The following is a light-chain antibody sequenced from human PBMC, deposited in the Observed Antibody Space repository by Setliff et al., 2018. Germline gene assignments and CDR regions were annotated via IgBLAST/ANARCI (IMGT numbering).Light chain of an antibody. V-gene: IGLV1-51*01. CDR3: GTWDSSLSVEV. J-gene: IGLJ1*01. CDR2: DNN. CDR1: SSNIGNNY. Sequence: SVLTQPPSVSAAPGQKVTISCSGSSSNIGNNYVSWYQQLPGTAPKLLIYDNNKRPSGIPDRFSGSKSGTSATLGITGLQTGDEADYYCGTWDSSLSVEVFGTGTKGTV.